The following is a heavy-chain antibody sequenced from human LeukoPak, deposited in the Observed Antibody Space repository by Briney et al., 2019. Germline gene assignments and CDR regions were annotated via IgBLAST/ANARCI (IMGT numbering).Heavy chain of an antibody. D-gene: IGHD3-10*01. CDR1: GFTFSSYW. CDR2: IKQDGSEK. V-gene: IGHV3-7*01. J-gene: IGHJ4*02. Sequence: GGSLRLSCAASGFTFSSYWMSWVRQAPGKGLEGVANIKQDGSEKYYVDSVKGRFTISRDNAKNSLYLQMNSLRAEDTAVYYCARRKWFGEYYFDYWGQGTLVTVSS. CDR3: ARRKWFGEYYFDY.